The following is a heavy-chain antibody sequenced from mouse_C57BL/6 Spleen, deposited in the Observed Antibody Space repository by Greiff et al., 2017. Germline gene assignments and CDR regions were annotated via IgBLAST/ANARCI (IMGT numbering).Heavy chain of an antibody. CDR2: IDPANGNT. J-gene: IGHJ1*03. Sequence: EVKLVESVAELVRPGASVKLSCTASGFNIKNTYMHWVKQRPEQGLEWIGRIDPANGNTKYAPKFQGQATITADTPSNTAYLQLSSLTSEDTAIYYCARYYDSSNWYFGVWGTGTTVTVSS. CDR1: GFNIKNTY. D-gene: IGHD1-1*01. V-gene: IGHV14-3*01. CDR3: ARYYDSSNWYFGV.